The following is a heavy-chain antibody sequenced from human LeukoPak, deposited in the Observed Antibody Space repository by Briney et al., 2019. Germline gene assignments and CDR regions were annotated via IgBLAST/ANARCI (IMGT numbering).Heavy chain of an antibody. J-gene: IGHJ4*02. D-gene: IGHD2-21*01. Sequence: GGSLRLSCAASGFTFSSYWMHWVRQAPGKGLVWVSRINSDGSSTSYADSVKGRFTISRDTAKNTLYLQMNSLRAEDTAVYYCARDRRVIGPIEYWGQGTLVTVSS. CDR3: ARDRRVIGPIEY. V-gene: IGHV3-74*01. CDR2: INSDGSST. CDR1: GFTFSSYW.